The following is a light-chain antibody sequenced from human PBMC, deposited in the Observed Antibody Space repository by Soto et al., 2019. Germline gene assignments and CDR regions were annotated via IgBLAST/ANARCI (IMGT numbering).Light chain of an antibody. V-gene: IGKV1-5*03. CDR1: QGISSY. CDR3: QQYSTYSRT. J-gene: IGKJ1*01. CDR2: KAS. Sequence: DIQLTQSPSSLSASVGDRFTITCRVSQGISSYLNWYRHKPGKAPKLLIYKASSLESGVPLRFSGSGSGTEFTLTISSLQRDDFATYYCQQYSTYSRTFGQGTRWIS.